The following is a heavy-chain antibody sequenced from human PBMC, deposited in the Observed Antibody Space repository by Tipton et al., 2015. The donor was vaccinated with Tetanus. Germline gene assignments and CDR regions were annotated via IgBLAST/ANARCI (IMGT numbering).Heavy chain of an antibody. Sequence: QSGTEVKKPGASVQVSCKPSGYTFTSYAMHWVRQAPGQGLEWMRIINPSGTGTSYAHKFQGRVTMTWDTSTSTVYMELRSLRSEGAAGYYWGRGGGGGLDYWGQGTLVTVSS. D-gene: IGHD2-15*01. J-gene: IGHJ4*02. CDR3: GRGGGGGLDY. CDR1: GYTFTSYA. V-gene: IGHV1-46*01. CDR2: INPSGTGT.